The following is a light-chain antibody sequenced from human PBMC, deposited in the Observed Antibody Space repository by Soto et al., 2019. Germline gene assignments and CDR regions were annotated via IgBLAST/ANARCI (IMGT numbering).Light chain of an antibody. CDR3: QHYDSSPPAYT. J-gene: IGKJ2*01. CDR2: GAS. Sequence: EIVLTQSPGTLSLSPGERATLSCRASQSVSSGYLAWYRQKPGQAPRLLIYGASTRATGIPDRFSGSGSGTDFTLTISRLEPEDFAVYYCQHYDSSPPAYTFGQGTKLEIK. CDR1: QSVSSGY. V-gene: IGKV3-20*01.